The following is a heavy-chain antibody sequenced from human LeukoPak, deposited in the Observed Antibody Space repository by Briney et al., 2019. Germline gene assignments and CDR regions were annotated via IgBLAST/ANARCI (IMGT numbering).Heavy chain of an antibody. Sequence: GGPLSLSCAASGFTFRSYSMNGVRQAPGKGLEWVSSISSSSSYIYYADSVKGRFTISRDNAKNSLYLQMNSLRAEDTAVYYCERDSVTEGGLDYWGQGTLVTVSS. CDR3: ERDSVTEGGLDY. V-gene: IGHV3-21*01. D-gene: IGHD4-17*01. J-gene: IGHJ4*02. CDR1: GFTFRSYS. CDR2: ISSSSSYI.